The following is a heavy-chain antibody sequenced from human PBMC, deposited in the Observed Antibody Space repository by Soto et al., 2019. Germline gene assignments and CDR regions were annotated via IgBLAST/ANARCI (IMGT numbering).Heavy chain of an antibody. Sequence: EVQLLESGGALVQPGGSLRLSCAASGFTFSNYGMAWVRQAPGKELECVSAITTSGGSTYYADSVKGRFTISRDNSKNTLYVQMNSLRAEDTAVYYCAKGGSSWSRFDYWGQGTLVTVSS. J-gene: IGHJ4*02. V-gene: IGHV3-23*01. CDR2: ITTSGGST. CDR3: AKGGSSWSRFDY. CDR1: GFTFSNYG. D-gene: IGHD6-13*01.